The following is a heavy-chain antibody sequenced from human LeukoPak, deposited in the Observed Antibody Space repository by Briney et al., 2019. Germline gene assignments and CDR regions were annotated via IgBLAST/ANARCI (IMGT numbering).Heavy chain of an antibody. D-gene: IGHD5-24*01. CDR3: TTGEGWLQSDY. CDR2: IKSKTDGGTT. CDR1: GFTFDNAW. J-gene: IGHJ4*02. Sequence: PGGSLRLSCAASGFTFDNAWMSWVRQAPGKVLECVGRIKSKTDGGTTDYAAPVKGRFTISRDDSKNTLDLRMNSLKTEDTAVYYCTTGEGWLQSDYWGQGTLVTVSS. V-gene: IGHV3-15*01.